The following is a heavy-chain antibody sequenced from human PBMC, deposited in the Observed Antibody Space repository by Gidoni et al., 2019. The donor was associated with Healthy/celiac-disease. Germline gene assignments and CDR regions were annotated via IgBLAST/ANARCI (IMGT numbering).Heavy chain of an antibody. J-gene: IGHJ4*02. Sequence: EVQLVESGGGLVKPGGSLRLSCAASGFTFSSYSMNWVRQAPGKELEWVSSISSSSSYIYYADSVKGRFTISRDNAKNSLYLQMNSLRAEDTAVYYCARTSYYDSSGYESDYWGQGTLVTVSS. CDR1: GFTFSSYS. CDR3: ARTSYYDSSGYESDY. V-gene: IGHV3-21*01. D-gene: IGHD3-22*01. CDR2: ISSSSSYI.